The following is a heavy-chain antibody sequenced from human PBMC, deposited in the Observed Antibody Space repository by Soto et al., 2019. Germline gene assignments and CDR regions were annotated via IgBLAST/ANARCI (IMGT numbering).Heavy chain of an antibody. Sequence: QVQLQQWGAGLLKPSETLSLTCAVYGGSFSGYYWSWIRQPPGKGLEWIGEINHSGSTNYNPSLKSRVTISVDTSKNQFSLKLGSVTAAGTAVYYCATGSSRYSSSSAVDYWGQGTLVTVS. CDR3: ATGSSRYSSSSAVDY. V-gene: IGHV4-34*01. J-gene: IGHJ4*02. D-gene: IGHD6-6*01. CDR2: INHSGST. CDR1: GGSFSGYY.